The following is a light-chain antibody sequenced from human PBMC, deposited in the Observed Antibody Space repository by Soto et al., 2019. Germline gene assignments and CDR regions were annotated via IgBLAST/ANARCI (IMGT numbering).Light chain of an antibody. Sequence: DIQMTQSPSTLSASVGDRVTITCRASQSISSWLAWYQQKPGKAPKLLIYDASSLETGVPSRFSGGGSGTDFTLTISSLQPEDFATYYCQQYHDYPWTFGQGTKVDIK. CDR3: QQYHDYPWT. CDR2: DAS. CDR1: QSISSW. J-gene: IGKJ1*01. V-gene: IGKV1-5*01.